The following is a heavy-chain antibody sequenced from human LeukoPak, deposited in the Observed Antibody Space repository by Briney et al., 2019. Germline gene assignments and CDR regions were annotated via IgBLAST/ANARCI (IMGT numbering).Heavy chain of an antibody. J-gene: IGHJ5*01. Sequence: GGSLRLSCAAPGFIFSSHEMNWVRQAPGKGLEWTSYISDSGTTKYYADSVKGRFTIARDNAKNSLELQMNSLRAEDTAVYFCVRGSSRWYVDWFDSWGQGTLVTVSS. V-gene: IGHV3-48*03. CDR2: ISDSGTTK. D-gene: IGHD6-13*01. CDR3: VRGSSRWYVDWFDS. CDR1: GFIFSSHE.